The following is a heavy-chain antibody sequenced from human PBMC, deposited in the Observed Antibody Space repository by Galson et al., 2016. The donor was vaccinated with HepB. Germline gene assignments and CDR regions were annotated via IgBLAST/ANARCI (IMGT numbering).Heavy chain of an antibody. V-gene: IGHV5-10-1*01. J-gene: IGHJ4*02. CDR1: GYTFTAFW. Sequence: QSGAEVKQPGESLRISSKASGYTFTAFWITWVRQVPGKILEFLARINPSASQTTFSPSFEGHVSLSVDDFSKTVSLHWNSLKASDSAIYYFAIHGMGSATTPGALDYWGQGTLVTVFS. D-gene: IGHD2-15*01. CDR3: AIHGMGSATTPGALDY. CDR2: INPSASQT.